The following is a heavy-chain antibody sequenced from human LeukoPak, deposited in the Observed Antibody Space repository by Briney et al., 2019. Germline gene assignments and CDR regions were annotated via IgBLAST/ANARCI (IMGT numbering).Heavy chain of an antibody. J-gene: IGHJ4*02. CDR1: GFIFSNYW. D-gene: IGHD3-16*01. V-gene: IGHV3-48*01. CDR3: ARDQGGVGY. CDR2: ISSFSGTI. Sequence: PGGSLRLSCEASGFIFSNYWMIWVRQAPGKGLEWVSYISSFSGTINYADSVKGRFTISRDNAKNSLYLQMNSLRAEDTAVYYCARDQGGVGYWGQGTLVTVSS.